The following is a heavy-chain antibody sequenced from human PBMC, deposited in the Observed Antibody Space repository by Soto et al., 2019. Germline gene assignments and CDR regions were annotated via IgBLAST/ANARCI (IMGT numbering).Heavy chain of an antibody. J-gene: IGHJ3*02. D-gene: IGHD2-8*02. V-gene: IGHV3-13*01. Sequence: EVQLVESGGGLVQPGGSLRLSCAASGFIFSSYDMHWVRQGTGKGLEWVSGISTAGETYYRGSVRARFTISRENAKNSLYLQMNSLRAEDTAVYYCAGDAKGLVNAFDMWGQGTMVTVSS. CDR3: AGDAKGLVNAFDM. CDR1: GFIFSSYD. CDR2: ISTAGET.